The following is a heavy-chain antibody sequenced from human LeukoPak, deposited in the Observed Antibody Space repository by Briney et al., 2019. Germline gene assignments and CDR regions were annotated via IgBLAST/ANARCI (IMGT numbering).Heavy chain of an antibody. CDR3: ARDGYSSGWYPFDY. J-gene: IGHJ4*02. D-gene: IGHD6-19*01. CDR1: GGSISSSSYY. CDR2: IYYSGST. Sequence: PSETLSLTCTVSGGSISSSSYYWGWIRQPPGKGLEWIGSIYYSGSTYYNPSLKSRVTISVDTSKNQFSLKLSSVTAADTAVYYCARDGYSSGWYPFDYWGQETLVTVSS. V-gene: IGHV4-39*07.